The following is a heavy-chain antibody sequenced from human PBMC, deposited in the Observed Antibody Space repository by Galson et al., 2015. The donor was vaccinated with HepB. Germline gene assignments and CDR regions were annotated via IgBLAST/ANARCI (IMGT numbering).Heavy chain of an antibody. CDR1: GYTFTDFY. J-gene: IGHJ4*02. Sequence: SVKVSCKASGYTFTDFYIHWVRQAPGQGLEWMGWISPNTGATNFAQKFQGRVTMTRDTSISTVYMELTRLRSDDTAVYFCARSPPRGDSAYGLFDSWGQGTPVTVSS. V-gene: IGHV1-2*02. CDR3: ARSPPRGDSAYGLFDS. CDR2: ISPNTGAT. D-gene: IGHD5-12*01.